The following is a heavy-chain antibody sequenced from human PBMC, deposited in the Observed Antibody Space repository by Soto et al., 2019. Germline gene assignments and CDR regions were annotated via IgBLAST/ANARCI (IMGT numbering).Heavy chain of an antibody. CDR3: ARANSGTYEAWFDP. CDR2: IYNSGST. Sequence: SETLSLTCTVSGGSISSYYWSWIRQPPGKGLEWIGYIYNSGSTNYNPSLKSRVTISVDTSKNQFSLKLSSVTAADTAVYYCARANSGTYEAWFDPWGQGTLVTVS. J-gene: IGHJ5*02. D-gene: IGHD1-26*01. V-gene: IGHV4-59*01. CDR1: GGSISSYY.